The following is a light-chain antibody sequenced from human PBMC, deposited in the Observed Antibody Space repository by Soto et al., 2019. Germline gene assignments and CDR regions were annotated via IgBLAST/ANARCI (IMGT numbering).Light chain of an antibody. V-gene: IGLV2-11*01. Sequence: QSALTQPPSVSGSPGQSVTISCTGTSGDVDPYNYVSWYQQHPGRAAKLVIYDVNMRPSGVPDRFSGSKSGDTSSLTISGLQAEDEADYYCCSYVGTPLVGGGTKLTVL. J-gene: IGLJ2*01. CDR2: DVN. CDR1: SGDVDPYNY. CDR3: CSYVGTPL.